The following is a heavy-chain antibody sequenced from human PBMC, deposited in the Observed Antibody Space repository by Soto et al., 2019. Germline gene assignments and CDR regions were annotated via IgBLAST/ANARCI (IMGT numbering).Heavy chain of an antibody. CDR2: INPNSGGT. Sequence: ASVKVSCKASGCTFTGYYMHWVRQAPGQGLEWMGWINPNSGGTNYAQKFQGRVTMTRDTSISTAYMELSRLRSDDTAVYYCARASKPKSSTSCYDPWGQGTLVTVSS. CDR1: GCTFTGYY. D-gene: IGHD2-2*01. CDR3: ARASKPKSSTSCYDP. J-gene: IGHJ5*02. V-gene: IGHV1-2*02.